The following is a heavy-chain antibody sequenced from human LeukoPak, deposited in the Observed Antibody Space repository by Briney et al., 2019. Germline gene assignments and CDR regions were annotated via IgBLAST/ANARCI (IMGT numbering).Heavy chain of an antibody. V-gene: IGHV3-7*01. CDR2: IKQDGSEK. CDR1: GFTFSSYW. Sequence: GGSLRLSCAASGFTFSSYWMSWVRQAPGKGLEWVANIKQDGSEKYYVDSVKGRFTISRDNAKNSLYLQMNSLRAEDTAAYYCAREGMVVAAVAFDYWGQGTLVTVSS. D-gene: IGHD2-15*01. J-gene: IGHJ4*02. CDR3: AREGMVVAAVAFDY.